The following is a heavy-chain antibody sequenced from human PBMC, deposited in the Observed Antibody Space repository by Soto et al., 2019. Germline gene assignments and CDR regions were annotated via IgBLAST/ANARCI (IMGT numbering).Heavy chain of an antibody. V-gene: IGHV2-70*11. J-gene: IGHJ4*02. CDR2: IDWDDDK. D-gene: IGHD6-19*01. CDR1: VFSLSTSGMC. Sequence: SGPTLMNPTQTLTLTFTFSVFSLSTSGMCVSWIRQPPGKVLEWLARIDWDDDKYYSTSLKTRLTISKDTSKNQVVLTMTNMDPVDTATYYCALETDVYSSGWYVDYWGQGTLVTVSS. CDR3: ALETDVYSSGWYVDY.